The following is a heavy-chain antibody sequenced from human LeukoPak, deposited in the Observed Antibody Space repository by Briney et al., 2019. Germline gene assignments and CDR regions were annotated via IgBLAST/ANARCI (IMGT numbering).Heavy chain of an antibody. D-gene: IGHD6-13*01. CDR1: GGSVSSYY. CDR3: ASLAAAENSAY. Sequence: KPSETLSLTCTVSGGSVSSYYWSWIRQPPGKGLEWIGYIYNSENTKYNSSLESRVTISVDTSKNQFSLKLSSVTAADTAVYYCASLAAAENSAYWGQGTLVTVSS. V-gene: IGHV4-4*09. J-gene: IGHJ4*02. CDR2: IYNSENT.